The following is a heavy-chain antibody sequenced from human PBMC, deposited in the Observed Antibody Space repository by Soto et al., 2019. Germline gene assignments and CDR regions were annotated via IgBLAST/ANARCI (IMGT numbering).Heavy chain of an antibody. CDR3: ATLPPRIVVVMTDLPT. J-gene: IGHJ5*02. CDR1: GGSISSGGDY. Sequence: PSETLSLTCTVSGGSISSGGDYWSWIRQHPGKGLEWIGYIYYSGSTYYNPSLKSRVTISVDTSKNQFSLKLSSVTAADTAVYYCATLPPRIVVVMTDLPTWGQGTLVTVS. D-gene: IGHD2-15*01. CDR2: IYYSGST. V-gene: IGHV4-31*03.